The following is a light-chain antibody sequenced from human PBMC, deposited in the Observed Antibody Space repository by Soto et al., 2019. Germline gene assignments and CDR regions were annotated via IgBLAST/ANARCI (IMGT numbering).Light chain of an antibody. Sequence: NFMLTQPHSVSESPGKTVTISCTRSSGSIASNFVQWYQQRPGSSPTTVIYEDNQRPSGVPDRFSGSIDSSSNSASLTISGLKTEDEADYYCQSYDGTFPWVFGGGTKLTVL. J-gene: IGLJ3*02. CDR3: QSYDGTFPWV. V-gene: IGLV6-57*01. CDR1: SGSIASNF. CDR2: EDN.